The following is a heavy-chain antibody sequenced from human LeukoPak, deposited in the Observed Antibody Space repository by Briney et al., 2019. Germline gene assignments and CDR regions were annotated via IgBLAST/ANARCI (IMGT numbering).Heavy chain of an antibody. D-gene: IGHD3-10*01. CDR2: IYYSGST. CDR1: GGSISGSSYY. CDR3: ARRIGPGYYGSGSPWDAFDI. Sequence: SETLSLTCTVSGGSISGSSYYWGWIRQPPGKGLEWIGSIYYSGSTYYNPSLKSRVTISVDTSKNQFSLKLSSVTAADTAVYYCARRIGPGYYGSGSPWDAFDIWGQGTMVTVSS. V-gene: IGHV4-39*07. J-gene: IGHJ3*02.